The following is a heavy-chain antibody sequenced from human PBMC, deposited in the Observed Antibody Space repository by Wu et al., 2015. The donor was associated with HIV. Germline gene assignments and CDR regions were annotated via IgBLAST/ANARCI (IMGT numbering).Heavy chain of an antibody. Sequence: QVQLVQSGAELKKPGSSVKVSCKASGRQLQQLCYHLGATRPLDKGSSGWDGSFPSLGLSESVQKLQDRVTITADDFKSTIYMELSSLTSEDTAFYYCATERGEVDDYGDYIVGRIYYLDTWARERLSPSLQ. V-gene: IGHV1-69*10. CDR3: ATERGEVDDYGDYIVGRIYYLDT. CDR2: SFPSLGLS. J-gene: IGHJ4*02. D-gene: IGHD4-17*01. CDR1: GRQLQQLC.